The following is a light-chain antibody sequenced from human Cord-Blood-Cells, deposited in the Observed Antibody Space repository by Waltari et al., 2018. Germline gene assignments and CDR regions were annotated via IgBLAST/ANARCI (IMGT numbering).Light chain of an antibody. CDR3: SSYTSRSVV. Sequence: QSALTQPASVSGSPGQSITISRAGTSSDVGGYNYVSWYQHHPGKAPTRMIYDVNKRPSGVSNRSACSKSGSTASLTISGLQAKDETDYYCSSYTSRSVVFGGGTKLTVL. J-gene: IGLJ2*01. CDR2: DVN. CDR1: SSDVGGYNY. V-gene: IGLV2-14*03.